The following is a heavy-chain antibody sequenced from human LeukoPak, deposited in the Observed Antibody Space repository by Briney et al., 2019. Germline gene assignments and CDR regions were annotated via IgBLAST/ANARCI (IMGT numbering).Heavy chain of an antibody. J-gene: IGHJ4*02. CDR3: AKESLGY. D-gene: IGHD3-16*01. V-gene: IGHV3-30*18. CDR1: GFTFSSYG. CDR2: ISYDGSNK. Sequence: PGGSLRLSCAASGFTFSSYGMHWVRQAPGKGLEWVAVISYDGSNKYYADSVKGRFTISRGNSKNTLYLQMNSLRAEDTAVYYCAKESLGYWGQGTLVTVSS.